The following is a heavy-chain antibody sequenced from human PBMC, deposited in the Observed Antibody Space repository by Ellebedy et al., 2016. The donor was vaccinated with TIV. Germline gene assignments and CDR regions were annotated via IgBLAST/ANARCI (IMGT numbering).Heavy chain of an antibody. J-gene: IGHJ6*02. CDR3: ARDPITGTENYYYGMDV. Sequence: AASVKVSCKASGYVFTGSYMYWVRQAPGQGLEWMGWIDPNNGGTNYAQKFQGRVTMTRDTSTSTVYMELSSLRSEDTAVYYCARDPITGTENYYYGMDVWGQGTTVTVSS. V-gene: IGHV1-2*02. CDR2: IDPNNGGT. D-gene: IGHD1-20*01. CDR1: GYVFTGSY.